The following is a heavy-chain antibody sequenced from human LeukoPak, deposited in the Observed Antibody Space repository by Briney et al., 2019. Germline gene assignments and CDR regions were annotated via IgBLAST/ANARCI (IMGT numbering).Heavy chain of an antibody. CDR2: IYSGGST. Sequence: GGSLRLSCAASGFTVSSNYMSWVRQAPGMGLEWVSVIYSGGSTYYADSVKGRFTISRDNSKNTLYLQMNSLRVEDTAVYYCARRAGAYSHPYDYWGQGTLVTVSS. CDR3: ARRAGAYSHPYDY. V-gene: IGHV3-53*01. CDR1: GFTVSSNY. D-gene: IGHD4/OR15-4a*01. J-gene: IGHJ4*02.